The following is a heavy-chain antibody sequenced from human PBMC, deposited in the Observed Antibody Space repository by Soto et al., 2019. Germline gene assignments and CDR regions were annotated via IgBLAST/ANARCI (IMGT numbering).Heavy chain of an antibody. Sequence: VSCKASGYSVTSYYIHWVRQAPGQGLEWMGIINPSGDATTYAQRFQGRVTMTRDTSTNTIYMGLSSLTSEDTAIYFCASLGPWFGEPWRGQNFDFWGQRTLV. CDR1: GYSVTSYY. V-gene: IGHV1-46*03. CDR3: ASLGPWFGEPWRGQNFDF. CDR2: INPSGDAT. D-gene: IGHD3-10*01. J-gene: IGHJ4*02.